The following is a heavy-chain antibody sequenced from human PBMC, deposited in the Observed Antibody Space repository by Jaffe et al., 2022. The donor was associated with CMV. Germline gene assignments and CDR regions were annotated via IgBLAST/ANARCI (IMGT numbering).Heavy chain of an antibody. V-gene: IGHV3-33*08. D-gene: IGHD3-22*01. CDR1: GFTFSSYG. J-gene: IGHJ3*02. CDR3: AREFRFITTKFVAFDI. CDR2: IWYDGSNK. Sequence: QVQLVESGGGVVQPGRSLRLSCAASGFTFSSYGMHWVRQAPGKGLEWVAVIWYDGSNKYYADSVKGRFTISRDNSKNTLYLQMNSLRAEDTAVYYCAREFRFITTKFVAFDIWGQGTMVTVSS.